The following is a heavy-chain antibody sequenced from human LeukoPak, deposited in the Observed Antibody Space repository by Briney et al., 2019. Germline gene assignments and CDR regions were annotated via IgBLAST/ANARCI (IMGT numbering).Heavy chain of an antibody. CDR1: GGSFSGYY. CDR2: INHSGST. D-gene: IGHD3-16*02. J-gene: IGHJ5*02. CDR3: ARRENDYVWGSYRPYNWFDP. Sequence: SETLSLTCAVYGGSFSGYYWSWIRQPPGKGLEWIGEINHSGSTNYNPSLKSRVTISVDTSKNQFSLKLSSVTAADTAVYCCARRENDYVWGSYRPYNWFDPWGQGTLVTVSS. V-gene: IGHV4-34*01.